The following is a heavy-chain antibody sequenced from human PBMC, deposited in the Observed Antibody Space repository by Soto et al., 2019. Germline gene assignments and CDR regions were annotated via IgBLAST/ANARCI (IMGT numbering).Heavy chain of an antibody. D-gene: IGHD2-2*01. CDR1: GFTLSGYW. J-gene: IGHJ4*02. Sequence: PGGSLRLSCAGSGFTLSGYWMTWVRQAPGKGPEWVANIKQDGTDKNYVDSVKGRFTISRDNAKNSLYLQLNSLRVEDTAVYYCASRPPSRPYLGFFDYWGQGAQVTVSS. CDR2: IKQDGTDK. V-gene: IGHV3-7*01. CDR3: ASRPPSRPYLGFFDY.